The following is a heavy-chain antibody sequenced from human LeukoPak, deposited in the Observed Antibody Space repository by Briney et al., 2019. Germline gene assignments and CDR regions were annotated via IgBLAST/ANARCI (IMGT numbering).Heavy chain of an antibody. V-gene: IGHV3-7*01. D-gene: IGHD3-16*01. Sequence: PGGSLRLSCAASRLTFSGSWMTWVRQVPGKGLELVATINQGGSERYYLESVKGRFTISRDNAKNSLYLQMNDLRVEDTAVYYCARGEWGALTNDYWGQGTLVTVSS. CDR1: RLTFSGSW. J-gene: IGHJ4*02. CDR2: INQGGSER. CDR3: ARGEWGALTNDY.